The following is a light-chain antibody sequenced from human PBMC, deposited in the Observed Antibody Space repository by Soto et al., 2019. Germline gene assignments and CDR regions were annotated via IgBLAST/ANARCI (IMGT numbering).Light chain of an antibody. J-gene: IGLJ2*01. Sequence: QSALTQPASVSGSPGQSITISCTGTSSDVGSYNLVSWYQQHPGKAPKLMIYEVSKRPSGVSNRCSGSKSGNTASLTISGLQAEDEADYYCCSYAGSSTFDVVFGGGTQLTVL. CDR1: SSDVGSYNL. V-gene: IGLV2-23*02. CDR2: EVS. CDR3: CSYAGSSTFDVV.